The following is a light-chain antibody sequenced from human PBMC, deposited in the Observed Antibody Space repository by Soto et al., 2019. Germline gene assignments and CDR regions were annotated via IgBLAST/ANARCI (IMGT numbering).Light chain of an antibody. CDR2: AAS. V-gene: IGKV1-27*01. CDR1: QAIKKY. Sequence: DIQMTQSPSSLSASLGDRVTITCRASQAIKKYVAWYQQKPGKVPKLLIYAASTLQSGVPSRFSASGSGTDFTLTISGLQTEDVATYYCQKYDSAPWAFGQGTKVEIK. CDR3: QKYDSAPWA. J-gene: IGKJ1*01.